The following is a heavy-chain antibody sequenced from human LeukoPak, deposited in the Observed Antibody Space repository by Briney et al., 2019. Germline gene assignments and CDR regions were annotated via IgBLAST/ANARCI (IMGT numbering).Heavy chain of an antibody. CDR3: AREGAVRGYYFDY. CDR1: GFTFSSYE. D-gene: IGHD1-26*01. Sequence: PGGSLRLSCAASGFTFSSYEMNWVRQAPGKGLEWVSYISSSGSIIYYADSVKGRFTISRDKAKNSLYLQMNSLRAEDTAVYYCAREGAVRGYYFDYWGQGTLVTVSS. CDR2: ISSSGSII. V-gene: IGHV3-48*03. J-gene: IGHJ4*02.